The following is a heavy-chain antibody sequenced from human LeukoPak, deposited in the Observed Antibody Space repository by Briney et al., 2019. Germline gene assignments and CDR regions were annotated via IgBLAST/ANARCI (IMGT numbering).Heavy chain of an antibody. CDR3: AKVQDYDILTCYYIAGGSFHY. D-gene: IGHD3-9*01. J-gene: IGHJ4*02. CDR2: ISGSGGST. CDR1: AFTFSTYA. Sequence: PGGXXXXSCAASAFTFSTYAMSWVRQAPGKGLEWVSTISGSGGSTYYADSVKGRFTISRDNYKKTLYLQMNRLRAGETAIYYCAKVQDYDILTCYYIAGGSFHYWGQGTLVTVSS. V-gene: IGHV3-23*01.